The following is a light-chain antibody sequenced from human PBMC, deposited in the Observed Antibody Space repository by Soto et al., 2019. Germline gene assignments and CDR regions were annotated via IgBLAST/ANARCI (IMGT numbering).Light chain of an antibody. CDR1: WRISAW. J-gene: IGKJ1*01. Sequence: HSTQPPSIRFASIGARAPTAPLVTWRISAWLAWYQQKPGEAPNRLIYDDAILESGVLSRCSGSGSGREFTITISSRQADEVATFYCQQYNSYSPWTFGQGTKVDIK. CDR3: QQYNSYSPWT. V-gene: IGKV1-5*01. CDR2: DDA.